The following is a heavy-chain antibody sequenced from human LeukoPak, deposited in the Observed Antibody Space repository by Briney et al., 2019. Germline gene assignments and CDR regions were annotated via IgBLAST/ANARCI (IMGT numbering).Heavy chain of an antibody. Sequence: PGGSLRLSCAASGFTFSSYSMNWVRQAPGKGLEWVSYISSSSTIYYADSVKGRFTISRDNAKNSLYLQMNSLRAEDTAVYYCARDGYADIVLVPAAMGSSWYDGGFDYWGQGTLVTVSS. V-gene: IGHV3-48*04. J-gene: IGHJ4*02. D-gene: IGHD2-2*01. CDR3: ARDGYADIVLVPAAMGSSWYDGGFDY. CDR1: GFTFSSYS. CDR2: ISSSSTI.